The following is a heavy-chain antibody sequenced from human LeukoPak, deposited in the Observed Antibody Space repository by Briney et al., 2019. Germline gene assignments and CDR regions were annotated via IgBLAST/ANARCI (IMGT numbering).Heavy chain of an antibody. CDR1: GFTFSSYA. D-gene: IGHD6-6*01. Sequence: GRSLRLSCAASGFTFSSYAMHWVRQAPGKGLEWVAVISYDGSNKYYADSVKGRFTISRDNSKNTLYLQMNSLRAEDTAVYYSARPSIAAYRTSFDYWGQGTLVTVSS. V-gene: IGHV3-30*01. CDR3: ARPSIAAYRTSFDY. J-gene: IGHJ4*02. CDR2: ISYDGSNK.